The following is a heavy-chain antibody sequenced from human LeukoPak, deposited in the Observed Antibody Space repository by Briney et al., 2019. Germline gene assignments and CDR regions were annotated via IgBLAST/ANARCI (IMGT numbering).Heavy chain of an antibody. CDR2: INSDGSST. CDR3: ARVPCSSSWHFDY. Sequence: PGGSLRLSCAASRFTFSSYWMHCVRQAPGKGLVWVSRINSDGSSTSYADSVKGRFTISRDNAKNTLYLQMNSLKAEDTAVYYCARVPCSSSWHFDYWGQGTLVTVSS. V-gene: IGHV3-74*01. CDR1: RFTFSSYW. J-gene: IGHJ4*02. D-gene: IGHD6-13*01.